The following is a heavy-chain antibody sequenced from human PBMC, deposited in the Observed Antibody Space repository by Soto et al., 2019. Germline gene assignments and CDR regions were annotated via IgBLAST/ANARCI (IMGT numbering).Heavy chain of an antibody. J-gene: IGHJ6*02. CDR2: IYSGGST. CDR3: ASDGYYDFWSGASAYGMDV. D-gene: IGHD3-3*01. Sequence: PGGSLRLSCAASGFTVRSNYMSWVRQAPGKGLEWVSVIYSGGSTYYADSVKGRFTISRDNSKNTLYLQMNSLRAEDTAVYYCASDGYYDFWSGASAYGMDVWGQGTTVTVSS. CDR1: GFTVRSNY. V-gene: IGHV3-53*01.